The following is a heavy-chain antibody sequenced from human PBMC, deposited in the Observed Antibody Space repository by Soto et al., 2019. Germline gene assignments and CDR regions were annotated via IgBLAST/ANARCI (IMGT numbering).Heavy chain of an antibody. D-gene: IGHD6-13*01. V-gene: IGHV3-48*01. Sequence: GGSLRLSCAAPGFTFSSYSMNWVRQAPGKGLEWVSYISSSSSTIYYADSVKGRFTISRDNAKNSLYLQMNSLRAEDTAVYYCASIEIAAAGSDDYWGQGTLVTVSS. J-gene: IGHJ4*02. CDR3: ASIEIAAAGSDDY. CDR1: GFTFSSYS. CDR2: ISSSSSTI.